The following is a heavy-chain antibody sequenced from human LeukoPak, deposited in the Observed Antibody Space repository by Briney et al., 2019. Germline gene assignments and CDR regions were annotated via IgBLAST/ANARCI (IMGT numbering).Heavy chain of an antibody. CDR3: AKDTGTAFDY. Sequence: GGSLRLSCAASGFTFSSYGMHWVRQAPGKGLEWVAVISYDGSNKYYADSVKGRFTTSRDNSKNTLYLQMNSLRAEDTAVYYCAKDTGTAFDYWGQGTLVTVSS. D-gene: IGHD1-7*01. J-gene: IGHJ4*02. V-gene: IGHV3-30*18. CDR1: GFTFSSYG. CDR2: ISYDGSNK.